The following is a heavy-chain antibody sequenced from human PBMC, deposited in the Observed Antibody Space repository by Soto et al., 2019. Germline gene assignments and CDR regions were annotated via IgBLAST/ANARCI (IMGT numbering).Heavy chain of an antibody. CDR1: GYTLTSYY. V-gene: IGHV1-46*03. J-gene: IGHJ4*02. CDR3: ARLHKSTVAVGANYFDY. D-gene: IGHD6-19*01. Sequence: GSSVKVSCKASGYTLTSYYMHWVRQAPGQGLEWMGIINPSGGSTSYAQKFQGRVTMTRDTSTSTVYMELSSLRSEDTAVYYCARLHKSTVAVGANYFDYWGQGTLVTVSS. CDR2: INPSGGST.